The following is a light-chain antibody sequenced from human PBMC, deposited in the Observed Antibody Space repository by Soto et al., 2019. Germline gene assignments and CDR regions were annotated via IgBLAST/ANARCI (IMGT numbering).Light chain of an antibody. J-gene: IGKJ1*01. CDR2: DAS. CDR1: QSISSW. V-gene: IGKV1-5*01. Sequence: DIQMTQSPSTLAASVGDSVTITLRASQSISSWLAWYQQKPGKAPKLLIYDASSLESGVPSRFSGSGSGTEFTLTISSLQPDDFATYYCQQYNSYSPWTFGQGTKVDNK. CDR3: QQYNSYSPWT.